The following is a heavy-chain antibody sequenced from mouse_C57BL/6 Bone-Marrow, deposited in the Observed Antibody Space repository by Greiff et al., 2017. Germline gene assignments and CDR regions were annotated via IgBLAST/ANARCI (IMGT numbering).Heavy chain of an antibody. CDR3: ARRGSEGLYAMDY. Sequence: QVQLQQSGPELVKPGASVKISCKASGYAFSSSWMNWVKQRPGKGLEWIGRIYPGDGDTNYNGKFKGKATLTADKSSSTAYMQLSSLTSEDSAVYFCARRGSEGLYAMDYWGQGTSVTVSS. J-gene: IGHJ4*01. CDR2: IYPGDGDT. CDR1: GYAFSSSW. V-gene: IGHV1-82*01.